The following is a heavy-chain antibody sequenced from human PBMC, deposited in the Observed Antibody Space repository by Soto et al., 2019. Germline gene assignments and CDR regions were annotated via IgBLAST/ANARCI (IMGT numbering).Heavy chain of an antibody. CDR2: ISSSSSYI. Sequence: GGSLRLSCAASGFTFSSYSMNWVRQAPGKGLEWVSSISSSSSYIYYADSVKGRFTISRDNAKNSLYLQMNSLRAEDTAVYYCARDRKLLPGVHDYWGQGTLVTVSS. D-gene: IGHD2-15*01. CDR1: GFTFSSYS. J-gene: IGHJ4*02. V-gene: IGHV3-21*01. CDR3: ARDRKLLPGVHDY.